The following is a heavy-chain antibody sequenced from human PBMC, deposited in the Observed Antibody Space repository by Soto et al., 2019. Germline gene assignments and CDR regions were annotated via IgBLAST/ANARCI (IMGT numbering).Heavy chain of an antibody. J-gene: IGHJ3*02. CDR2: INGDGSTT. Sequence: EMQLVESGGGLVQPGGSLRLSCAASGFIFSSYWMHWVRQAPGKGLVWVARINGDGSTTNYADSVKGRFTISRDNAKNTLYLQINSLRVEDTAIYYCAKPYCGCDCYFGAFDIWGLGTMVTVSS. V-gene: IGHV3-74*01. CDR3: AKPYCGCDCYFGAFDI. D-gene: IGHD2-21*02. CDR1: GFIFSSYW.